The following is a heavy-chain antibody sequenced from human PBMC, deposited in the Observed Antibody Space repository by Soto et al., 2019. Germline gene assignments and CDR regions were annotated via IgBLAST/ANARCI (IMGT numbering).Heavy chain of an antibody. CDR2: IRGFSPYT. CDR1: GFTFRTYT. D-gene: IGHD3-10*01. J-gene: IGHJ6*02. Sequence: GGSLRLSCISSGFTFRTYTMNWVRQAPGKGLEWVSGIRGFSPYTFYAESVKGRFTTSRDNAKNSLYLQMDSLRAEDTAVYYCARDRGYDAHDYYYNAMDVWGQGTTVTVSS. CDR3: ARDRGYDAHDYYYNAMDV. V-gene: IGHV3-21*01.